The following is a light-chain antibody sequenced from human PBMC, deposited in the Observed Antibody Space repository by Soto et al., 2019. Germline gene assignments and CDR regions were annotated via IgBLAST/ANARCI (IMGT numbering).Light chain of an antibody. J-gene: IGLJ2*01. CDR3: NSYTSSSTVL. CDR1: SKDVGGYNY. Sequence: QSALTQPASVSGSPGQSITISCTGTSKDVGGYNYVSWYQQHPGKAPKVMIYEVSNRPSGVSNRFSGSKSGNTASLTISGLQAEDEADYYCNSYTSSSTVLFGGATKVTVL. CDR2: EVS. V-gene: IGLV2-14*01.